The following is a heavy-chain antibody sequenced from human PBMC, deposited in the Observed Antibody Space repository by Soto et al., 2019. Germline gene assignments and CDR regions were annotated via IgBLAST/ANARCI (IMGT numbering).Heavy chain of an antibody. J-gene: IGHJ5*02. Sequence: QVQLVESGGGVVQPGRSLRLSCAASGFTFSSYAMHWVRQAPGKGLEWVAVISYDGSNKYYADSVKGRFTISRDNSKNTLYLQMNSLRAEDTAVYYCARSYYYFWSGYPWCWFDPWGQGTLVTVSS. CDR3: ARSYYYFWSGYPWCWFDP. CDR2: ISYDGSNK. D-gene: IGHD3-3*01. CDR1: GFTFSSYA. V-gene: IGHV3-30-3*01.